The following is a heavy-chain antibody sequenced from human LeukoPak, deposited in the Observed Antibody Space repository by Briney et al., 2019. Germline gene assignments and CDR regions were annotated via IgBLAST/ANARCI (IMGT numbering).Heavy chain of an antibody. V-gene: IGHV3-7*01. J-gene: IGHJ1*01. CDR3: ATYSSSNGREFQY. CDR2: IQQHGSET. D-gene: IGHD2-2*01. Sequence: GGSLRLSCAAFGFTFSNYWMSWVRQAPGEGREWVANIQQHGSETYYGDSVKGRFTISRDNAKNSLYLQMNSLRAEDTAVYYCATYSSSNGREFQYWGQGTLVTVSS. CDR1: GFTFSNYW.